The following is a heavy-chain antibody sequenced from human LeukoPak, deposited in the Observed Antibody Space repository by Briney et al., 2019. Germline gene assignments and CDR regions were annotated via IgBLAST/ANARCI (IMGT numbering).Heavy chain of an antibody. Sequence: SETLSLTCTVSGGSISSSSYYWGWIRQPPGKGLEWIGSIYYSGSTYYNPSLKSRVTISVDTSKNQFSLKLSSVTAADTAVYYCARLLQHPPFDYWGQGTLVTASS. V-gene: IGHV4-39*01. J-gene: IGHJ4*02. D-gene: IGHD4-11*01. CDR2: IYYSGST. CDR1: GGSISSSSYY. CDR3: ARLLQHPPFDY.